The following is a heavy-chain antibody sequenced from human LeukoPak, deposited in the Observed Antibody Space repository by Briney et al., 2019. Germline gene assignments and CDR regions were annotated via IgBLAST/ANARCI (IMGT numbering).Heavy chain of an antibody. Sequence: GGSLRLSCAASGFTFSSYGMHWVRQAPGKGLEWVAFIRYDGSNKYYADSVKGRFTISRDNSKNTLYLQMNSLRAEDTAVYYCASSPGVVPAVFDPWGQGTLVTVSS. CDR2: IRYDGSNK. V-gene: IGHV3-30*02. D-gene: IGHD2-2*01. CDR1: GFTFSSYG. J-gene: IGHJ5*02. CDR3: ASSPGVVPAVFDP.